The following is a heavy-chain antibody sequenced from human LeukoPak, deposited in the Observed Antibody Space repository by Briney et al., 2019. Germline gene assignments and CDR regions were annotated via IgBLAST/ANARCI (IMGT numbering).Heavy chain of an antibody. V-gene: IGHV1-69*05. D-gene: IGHD4-17*01. J-gene: IGHJ4*02. CDR2: IIPIFGTA. CDR3: AGQNDYGHVKDY. CDR1: GGTFSSYT. Sequence: SVKLSCKASGGTFSSYTISWVRQAPGQGLELMGGIIPIFGTANYAQKFQGRVTITTDEATSTAYMELSSLRSEDTAVYYCAGQNDYGHVKDYWGQGTLVTVSS.